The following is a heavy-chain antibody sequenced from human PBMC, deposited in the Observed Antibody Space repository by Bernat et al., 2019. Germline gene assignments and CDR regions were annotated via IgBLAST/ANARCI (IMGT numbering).Heavy chain of an antibody. CDR2: ISYDGSNK. D-gene: IGHD6-13*01. J-gene: IGHJ6*02. CDR3: ARAWYSSSWQDYYYYYYGMDV. Sequence: VQLVESGGGLVQPGGSLRLSCAASGFTFSSYAMHWVRQAPGKGLEWVAVISYDGSNKYYADSVKGRFTISRDNSKNTLYLQMNSLRDEDTAVYYCARAWYSSSWQDYYYYYYGMDVWGQGTTVTVSS. CDR1: GFTFSSYA. V-gene: IGHV3-30-3*01.